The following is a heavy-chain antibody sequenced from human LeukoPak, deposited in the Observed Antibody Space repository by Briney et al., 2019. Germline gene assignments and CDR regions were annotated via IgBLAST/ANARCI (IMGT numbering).Heavy chain of an antibody. V-gene: IGHV4-59*11. D-gene: IGHD2-8*02. Sequence: PSETLSLPCTVSGPSISQHYWRWIRQPPGKGLEYVGYFYYDGSTNYTSSDRRRDPIFVDASKNEFPLNLRSVTPAHPPKYFCTRGSTGHYRSRGGFAFDIWGQGTVVAVSS. CDR2: FYYDGST. CDR1: GPSISQHY. J-gene: IGHJ3*02. CDR3: TRGSTGHYRSRGGFAFDI.